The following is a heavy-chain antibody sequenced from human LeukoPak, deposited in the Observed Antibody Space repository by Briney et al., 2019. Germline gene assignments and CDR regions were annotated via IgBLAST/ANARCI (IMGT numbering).Heavy chain of an antibody. J-gene: IGHJ4*02. V-gene: IGHV3-23*01. Sequence: GGSLRLSCAASGFTFSTYAMSWVRQAPGKGLDWVSTISDGGSDTHYADSVKGRFTISRDNSKNTLYLQMNSLRAEDTAVYYCAKALYGGYGRFDYWGQGTQVTVSS. CDR1: GFTFSTYA. CDR3: AKALYGGYGRFDY. D-gene: IGHD4-17*01. CDR2: ISDGGSDT.